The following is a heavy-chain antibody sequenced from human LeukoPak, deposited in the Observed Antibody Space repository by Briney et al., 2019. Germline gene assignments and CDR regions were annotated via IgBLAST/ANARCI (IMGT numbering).Heavy chain of an antibody. CDR1: GYSFTTYW. J-gene: IGHJ3*02. CDR3: ARPMAAAVYDAFDI. Sequence: KCGESLKISCKASGYSFTTYWIGWVRQMPGKGLEWMGIIYPGDSDTKYSPSFEGQVTISADKSISAAYLQWSSLKAADTAMYYCARPMAAAVYDAFDIWGQGTMVIVSS. CDR2: IYPGDSDT. V-gene: IGHV5-51*01. D-gene: IGHD6-13*01.